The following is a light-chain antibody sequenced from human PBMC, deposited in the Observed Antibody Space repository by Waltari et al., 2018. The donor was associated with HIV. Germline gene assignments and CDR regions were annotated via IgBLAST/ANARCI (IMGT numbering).Light chain of an antibody. J-gene: IGKJ1*01. CDR2: WAS. V-gene: IGKV4-1*01. CDR1: HNILYYSNNKNY. Sequence: DIVMTQSPDSLAVSLGERPTINCKSSHNILYYSNNKNYLAWYQQNPGQPPNLLISWASTRESGVPDRFSGSGSGTDFTLTITSLQAEDVAVYYCQQYYNIPWTFGHGTKVEIK. CDR3: QQYYNIPWT.